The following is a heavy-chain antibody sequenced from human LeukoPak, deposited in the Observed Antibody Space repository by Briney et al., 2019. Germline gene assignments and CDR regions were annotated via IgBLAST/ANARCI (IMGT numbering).Heavy chain of an antibody. D-gene: IGHD4-17*01. CDR3: AKGRDYGDLFDY. CDR1: GFTFSSYA. Sequence: GGSLRLSCAASGFTFSSYAMSWVRQAPGKGLEWVSALSGSGDTTYYADSVKGRFTISRDNSKNTLYLQMNSLRAEDTAVYYCAKGRDYGDLFDYWGQGTLVTVSS. V-gene: IGHV3-23*01. J-gene: IGHJ4*02. CDR2: LSGSGDTT.